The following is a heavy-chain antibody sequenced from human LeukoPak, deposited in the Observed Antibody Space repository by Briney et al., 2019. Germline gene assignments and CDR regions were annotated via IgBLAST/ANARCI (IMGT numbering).Heavy chain of an antibody. D-gene: IGHD3-22*01. J-gene: IGHJ4*02. V-gene: IGHV1-2*02. CDR1: GYTFTGYY. CDR3: ARVKTMIIVVSLFDY. Sequence: ASVKVSCKASGYTFTGYYMHWVRQAPGQGLEWMGWINLNSGGTNYAQQFQGRLTMTRDTSISTAYMGLSRLRSDDTAVYYCARVKTMIIVVSLFDYWGQGTLVTVSS. CDR2: INLNSGGT.